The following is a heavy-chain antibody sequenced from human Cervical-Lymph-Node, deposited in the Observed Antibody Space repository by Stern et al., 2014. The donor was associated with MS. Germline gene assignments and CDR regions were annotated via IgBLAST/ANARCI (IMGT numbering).Heavy chain of an antibody. CDR3: ATDLHYLDSNGYYGY. Sequence: QVQLVQSGAEVTKPGASVKVSCKVAGYTLTESSMHWVRQAPGQGLEWMGGLDPVDGETIYAQKFQGRVTMTEDASTDTAYMELSSLTSEDTAVYYCATDLHYLDSNGYYGYWGQGTLVTVSS. J-gene: IGHJ4*02. CDR2: LDPVDGET. D-gene: IGHD3-22*01. CDR1: GYTLTESS. V-gene: IGHV1-24*01.